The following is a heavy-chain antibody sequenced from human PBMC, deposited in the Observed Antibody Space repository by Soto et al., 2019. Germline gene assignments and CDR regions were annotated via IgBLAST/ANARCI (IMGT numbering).Heavy chain of an antibody. CDR3: ARDPGQDEDMAC. CDR1: GFAFSNFG. CDR2: IWHNGENK. Sequence: QVQVVEAGGGVVQPGRSLRLSCAASGFAFSNFGMHWVRQVPGKGLEWVAVIWHNGENKYYADSVKGRFTISRDNSKNTRYLDMNSLRAEDTAVYYCARDPGQDEDMACWGQGTLVTVSS. V-gene: IGHV3-33*01. J-gene: IGHJ4*02.